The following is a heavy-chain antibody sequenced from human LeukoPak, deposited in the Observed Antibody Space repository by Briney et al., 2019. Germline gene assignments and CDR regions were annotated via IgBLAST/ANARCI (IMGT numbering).Heavy chain of an antibody. CDR3: ATPVRGVMRHLDY. CDR2: ISTSNGDT. J-gene: IGHJ4*02. V-gene: IGHV1-18*01. CDR1: GYTFSTYG. D-gene: IGHD3-10*01. Sequence: ASVKVSCKASGYTFSTYGISWVRQAPGQGLEWMGWISTSNGDTKYAQKLQGRVTMTEDTSTDTAYMELSSLRSEDTAVYYCATPVRGVMRHLDYWGQGTLVTVSS.